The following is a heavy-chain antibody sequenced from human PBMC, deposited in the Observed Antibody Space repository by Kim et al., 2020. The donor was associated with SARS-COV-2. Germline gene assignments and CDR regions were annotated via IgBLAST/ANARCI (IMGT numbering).Heavy chain of an antibody. D-gene: IGHD3-9*01. Sequence: ETRDSPSFQGQVTISVDKSISTAYLQWSSLKASDTAMYYCATGRTGNFDYWGQGTLVTVSS. CDR2: ET. V-gene: IGHV5-51*01. CDR3: ATGRTGNFDY. J-gene: IGHJ4*02.